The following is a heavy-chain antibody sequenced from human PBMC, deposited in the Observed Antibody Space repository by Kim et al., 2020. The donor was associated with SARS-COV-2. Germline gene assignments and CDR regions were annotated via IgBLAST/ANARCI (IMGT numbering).Heavy chain of an antibody. CDR1: GFTFSSYW. CDR2: IKQDGSEK. V-gene: IGHV3-7*01. CDR3: AREASAAAGYYYYYYGMDV. D-gene: IGHD6-13*01. Sequence: GGSLRLSCAASGFTFSSYWMSWVRQAPGKGQEWVANIKQDGSEKYYVDSVKARFTISRDNAKNSLYLQMNSLRAEDTAGYYCAREASAAAGYYYYYYGMDVWGQGTTVTVSS. J-gene: IGHJ6*02.